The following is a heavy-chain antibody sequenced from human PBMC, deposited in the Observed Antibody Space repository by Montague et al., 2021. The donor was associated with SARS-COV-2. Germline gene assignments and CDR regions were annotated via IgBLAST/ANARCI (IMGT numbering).Heavy chain of an antibody. D-gene: IGHD1-20*01. CDR1: GGSIGSSSYY. CDR3: ARRVTGTTVHYYYGMDV. V-gene: IGHV4-39*01. CDR2: IYYSGST. J-gene: IGHJ6*02. Sequence: SETLSLTCTVSGGSIGSSSYYWGWIRQPPGKGLEWIGSIYYSGSTYYNPSLKSRVTISVDTSKNQFSLKLSSVAAADTAVYYCARRVTGTTVHYYYGMDVWGQGTTVTVSS.